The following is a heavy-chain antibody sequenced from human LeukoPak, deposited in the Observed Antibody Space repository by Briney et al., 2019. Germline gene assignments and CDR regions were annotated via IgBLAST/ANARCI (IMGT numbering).Heavy chain of an antibody. D-gene: IGHD1-14*01. V-gene: IGHV1-8*01. CDR1: GYPFSKGV. CDR3: ATGPRNDP. Sequence: ASLKVSCKTSGYPFSKGVISCGREAAGQGYESLRWEHPDNGNTYYAQRFRGRVTMSRDTSTTTAYMELSRLRLTDTAVYFCATGPRNDPWGKGTLVTVS. J-gene: IGHJ5*02. CDR2: EHPDNGNT.